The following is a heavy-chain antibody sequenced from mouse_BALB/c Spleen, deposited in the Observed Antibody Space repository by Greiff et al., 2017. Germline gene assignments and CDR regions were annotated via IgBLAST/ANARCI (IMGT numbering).Heavy chain of an antibody. CDR2: IDPANGNT. J-gene: IGHJ4*01. CDR1: GFNIKDTY. V-gene: IGHV14-3*02. CDR3: AILLLRSSMDY. D-gene: IGHD1-1*01. Sequence: EVKLQESGAELVKPGASVKLSCTASGFNIKDTYMHWVKQRPEQGLEWIGRIDPANGNTKYDPKFQGKATITADTSSNTAYLQLSSLTSEDTAVYYCAILLLRSSMDYWGQGTSVTVSS.